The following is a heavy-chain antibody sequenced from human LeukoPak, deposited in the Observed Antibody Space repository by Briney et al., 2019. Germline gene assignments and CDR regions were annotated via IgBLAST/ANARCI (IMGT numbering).Heavy chain of an antibody. CDR3: ARGSRNYNNYEGADY. CDR1: GGAFSGYY. V-gene: IGHV4-34*01. J-gene: IGHJ4*02. D-gene: IGHD4-11*01. CDR2: INHSGDT. Sequence: PSETLSLTCAVYGGAFSGYYWSWIRQPPGKGLEWIGEINHSGDTKHNPSLKRRVSMSVDVSKDQFSLKLTSLTAADTAVYYCARGSRNYNNYEGADYWGQGTLVTVSS.